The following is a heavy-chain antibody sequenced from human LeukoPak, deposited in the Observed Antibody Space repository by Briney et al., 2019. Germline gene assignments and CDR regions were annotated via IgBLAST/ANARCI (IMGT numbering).Heavy chain of an antibody. Sequence: SETLSLTCTVSGGSISSYYWSWIRQPPGKGLEWIGYIYYSGSTNYNPSLKSRVTISVDTSKNQFSLKLSSVTAADTAVYYCAREYYYDSSDQYDAFDIWGRGTMVTVSS. J-gene: IGHJ3*02. CDR1: GGSISSYY. CDR2: IYYSGST. CDR3: AREYYYDSSDQYDAFDI. D-gene: IGHD3-22*01. V-gene: IGHV4-59*01.